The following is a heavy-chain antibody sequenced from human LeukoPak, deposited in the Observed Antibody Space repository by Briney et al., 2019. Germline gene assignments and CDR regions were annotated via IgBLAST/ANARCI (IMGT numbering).Heavy chain of an antibody. CDR1: GFTFRDYY. D-gene: IGHD5-18*01. Sequence: GGSLRLSCAASGFTFRDYYMSWIRQAPGKGLEWVSYISNSGSTIYYADSLKGRFTISRDNSRSTLFLQMNSLRGEDTAIYYCATYRQVMLPFEAWGQGTLVTVSS. J-gene: IGHJ5*02. V-gene: IGHV3-11*01. CDR3: ATYRQVMLPFEA. CDR2: ISNSGSTI.